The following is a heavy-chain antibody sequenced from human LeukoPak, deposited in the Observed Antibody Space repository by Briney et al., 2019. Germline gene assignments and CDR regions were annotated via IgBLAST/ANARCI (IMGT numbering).Heavy chain of an antibody. CDR1: GGSFSGYY. J-gene: IGHJ6*02. V-gene: IGHV4-34*01. Sequence: SETLSLTCGVSGGSFSGYYWSWIRQSPGKGLEWIGEINESGSTDYNPSLMSRVSISLDTSKNQFSLNLSSMTAADTAVYYCARGRIAKIVVVHSFTYGMDVWGQGTTVTVSS. D-gene: IGHD3-22*01. CDR3: ARGRIAKIVVVHSFTYGMDV. CDR2: INESGST.